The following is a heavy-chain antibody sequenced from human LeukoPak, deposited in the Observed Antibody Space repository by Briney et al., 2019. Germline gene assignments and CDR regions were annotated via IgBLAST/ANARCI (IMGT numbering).Heavy chain of an antibody. J-gene: IGHJ4*02. D-gene: IGHD3-22*01. V-gene: IGHV1-2*02. CDR2: FDPDTGDT. CDR1: GYTFIDHY. Sequence: ASVKVSCKPSGYTFIDHYLHWVRQAPGQGLESLGWFDPDTGDTNYPQKLQGRVTMTRDTSISTAYMELNRMRSDDTAVYYCARAGHNSNSGGYDFWGLGTLVTVSS. CDR3: ARAGHNSNSGGYDF.